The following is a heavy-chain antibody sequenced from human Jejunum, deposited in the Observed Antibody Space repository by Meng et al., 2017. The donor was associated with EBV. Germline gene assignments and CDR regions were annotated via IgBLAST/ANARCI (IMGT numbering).Heavy chain of an antibody. J-gene: IGHJ4*02. CDR2: TYYRSKWYN. CDR3: ARRLQTDGFDW. V-gene: IGHV6-1*01. D-gene: IGHD5-18*01. Sequence: PALGHPPQPLSLTWAISAERVASNTATWDWVRQSPSRGLEWLGRTYYRSKWYNHYAVSLKSRITVNPDTSKNQFSLQLNSVTPEDTAVYYCARRLQTDGFDWWGQGTLVTVSS. CDR1: AERVASNTAT.